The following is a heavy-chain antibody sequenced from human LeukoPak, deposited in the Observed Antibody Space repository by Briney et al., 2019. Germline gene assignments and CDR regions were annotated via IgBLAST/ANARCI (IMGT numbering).Heavy chain of an antibody. V-gene: IGHV3-23*01. D-gene: IGHD3-22*01. CDR3: AKDHESDGYPCLDH. J-gene: IGHJ4*02. CDR1: GFTFSRLA. CDR2: ISASGP. Sequence: GGSLRLSCAASGFTFSRLAMTWVRQAPGKGLEWVSTISASGPYYTDAVRGRFTISRDNSRNTLSLQMDSLRAEDTAVYYCAKDHESDGYPCLDHWGLGTLVTVSS.